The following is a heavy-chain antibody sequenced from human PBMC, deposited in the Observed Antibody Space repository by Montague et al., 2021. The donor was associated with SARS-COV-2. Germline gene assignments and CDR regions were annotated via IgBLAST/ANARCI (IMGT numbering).Heavy chain of an antibody. CDR3: ARIGDAYTRYYVDY. D-gene: IGHD5-24*01. Sequence: TSYNPSLQSRVTISIYTSTNQFYLRLSSVTAADTAVYYCARIGDAYTRYYVDYCGQGTLVNVSS. J-gene: IGHJ4*02. CDR2: T. V-gene: IGHV4-4*07.